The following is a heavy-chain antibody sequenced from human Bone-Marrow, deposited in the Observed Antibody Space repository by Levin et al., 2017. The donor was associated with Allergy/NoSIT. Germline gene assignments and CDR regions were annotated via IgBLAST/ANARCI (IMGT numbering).Heavy chain of an antibody. CDR3: ARRRDSSGWSAYYFDY. CDR1: GGSISSSSYY. CDR2: ISYSGST. D-gene: IGHD6-19*01. Sequence: SQTLSLTCTVSGGSISSSSYYWGWIRQPPGKGLEWIGSISYSGSTYYNPSLKIRVTISVDTSKNQFSLKLSSVTAADTAVYYCARRRDSSGWSAYYFDYWGQGTLVTVSS. J-gene: IGHJ4*02. V-gene: IGHV4-39*01.